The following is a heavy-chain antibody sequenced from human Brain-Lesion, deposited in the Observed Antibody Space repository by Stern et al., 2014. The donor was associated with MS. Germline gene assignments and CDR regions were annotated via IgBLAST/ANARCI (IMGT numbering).Heavy chain of an antibody. CDR1: GGSISSGGYY. CDR3: ARGRVVPGFQYYATDV. CDR2: IFNSGST. D-gene: IGHD2-2*01. Sequence: QVQLVQSGPGLVKPSQTLSLSCTVSGGSISSGGYYWSWIRQPAGKGLEWIGRIFNSGSTSYNPSLQSRGTLSKDTSKNKFSPRLNPMTAADTAVYYCARGRVVPGFQYYATDVWGQGTTVIVSS. V-gene: IGHV4-61*02. J-gene: IGHJ6*02.